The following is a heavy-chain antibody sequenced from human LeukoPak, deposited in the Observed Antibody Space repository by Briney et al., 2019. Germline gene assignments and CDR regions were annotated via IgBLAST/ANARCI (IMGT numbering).Heavy chain of an antibody. J-gene: IGHJ5*02. V-gene: IGHV1-2*02. CDR2: INPNSGGT. CDR1: GYTFTGYY. Sequence: ASVKVSCKASGYTFTGYYMHWVRQAPGQGLEWMGWINPNSGGTNYAQKFQGRVTMTRDTSISTAYMELTRLRSDDTAVYYCAGLDYDFWSGYHSGDWFDPWGQETLVIVSS. CDR3: AGLDYDFWSGYHSGDWFDP. D-gene: IGHD3-3*01.